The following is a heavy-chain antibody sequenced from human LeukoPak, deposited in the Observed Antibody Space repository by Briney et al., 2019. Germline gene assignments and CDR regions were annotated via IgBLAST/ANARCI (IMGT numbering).Heavy chain of an antibody. CDR2: ISGSGSST. CDR1: GFTFGSYA. Sequence: GGSLRLSCVASGFTFGSYAMNWVRQAPGKGLEWVSAISGSGSSTYYADSVKGRFTISRDNSKNALYLQMNSLRAEDTAVYYCAKDRTYRYSSSSTPGWFDPWGQGTLVTVSS. J-gene: IGHJ5*02. D-gene: IGHD6-6*01. V-gene: IGHV3-23*01. CDR3: AKDRTYRYSSSSTPGWFDP.